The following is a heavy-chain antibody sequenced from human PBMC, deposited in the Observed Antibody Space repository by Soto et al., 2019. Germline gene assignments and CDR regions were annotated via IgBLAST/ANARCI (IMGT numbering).Heavy chain of an antibody. J-gene: IGHJ4*02. CDR2: IVVGSGNT. Sequence: ASVKVSCKASGFTFTSSAVQWVRQARGQRLEWIGWIVVGSGNTNYAQKFQERVTITRDMSTSTAYMELSSLRSEDTAVYYCAVSRTLYDFWSGYSPAFDYWGQGTLVTVSS. CDR1: GFTFTSSA. D-gene: IGHD3-3*01. CDR3: AVSRTLYDFWSGYSPAFDY. V-gene: IGHV1-58*01.